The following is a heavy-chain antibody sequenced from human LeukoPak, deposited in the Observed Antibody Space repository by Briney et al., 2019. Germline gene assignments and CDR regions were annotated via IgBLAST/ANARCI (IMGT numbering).Heavy chain of an antibody. J-gene: IGHJ4*02. CDR2: INWNGGST. Sequence: GGSLRLSCAASGFTFDDYGMSWVRQPPGKGLEWVSGINWNGGSTGYADSVKGRFTISRDNAKNSLYLQMNSLRAEDTALYYCARVRYCSSTSCYFFDYWGQGTLVTVSS. CDR3: ARVRYCSSTSCYFFDY. CDR1: GFTFDDYG. D-gene: IGHD2-2*01. V-gene: IGHV3-20*04.